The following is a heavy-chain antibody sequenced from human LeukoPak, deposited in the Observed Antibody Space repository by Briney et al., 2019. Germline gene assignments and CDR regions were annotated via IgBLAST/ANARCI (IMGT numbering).Heavy chain of an antibody. CDR2: ISPDGSDQ. J-gene: IGHJ4*02. V-gene: IGHV3-30*01. D-gene: IGHD5-24*01. Sequence: GGSLRLSCAASGFTFSSSAMHWVRQAPGKGLEWVAVISPDGSDQYYADSVKGRFTISRDKSKNTLYVQMNGLGEENTAVYYCARGSRWLQLEPLDWWGQGTLVTVSS. CDR3: ARGSRWLQLEPLDW. CDR1: GFTFSSSA.